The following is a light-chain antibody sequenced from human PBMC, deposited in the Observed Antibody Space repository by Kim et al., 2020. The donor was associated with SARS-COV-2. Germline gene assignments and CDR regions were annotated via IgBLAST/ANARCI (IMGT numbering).Light chain of an antibody. CDR3: QQRRNWPYT. Sequence: SLSPRESAPLSCRTSQSDSRCFVWYQQNTGPAPRLLIYDASHRATGIPARFSGSGSGTDFPLTISSLDPEDFAVYYCQQRRNWPYTFGPGTMLEI. CDR2: DAS. J-gene: IGKJ2*01. CDR1: QSDSRC. V-gene: IGKV3-11*01.